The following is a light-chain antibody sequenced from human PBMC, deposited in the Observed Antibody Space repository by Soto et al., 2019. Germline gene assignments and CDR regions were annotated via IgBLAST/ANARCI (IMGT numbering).Light chain of an antibody. CDR2: AAS. Sequence: EIVLTHSPATLSLSPVERAALSCGAIQSVSTYLTYLAWYQQKPGQAPSLLIYAASSRAAGIPDRFSGSGSGTDFTLTISSLEPEDCGVYYCQQYGQSPKTFGQGTKVDIK. CDR3: QQYGQSPKT. CDR1: QSVSTYLTY. V-gene: IGKV3D-20*01. J-gene: IGKJ1*01.